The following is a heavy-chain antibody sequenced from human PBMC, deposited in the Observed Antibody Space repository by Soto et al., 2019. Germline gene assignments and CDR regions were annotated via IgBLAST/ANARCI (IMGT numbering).Heavy chain of an antibody. Sequence: EVQLVESGGGLVQPGGSLRLSCAASGFTFTRFGMHWVRQVPGKGLVWVARIHYDGISSDYADSVKGRFTIPRNNAKNTVYLQMIRLRTEDPAVYYCASYWPEDWVDASGFDYWGQGTPVTVSS. V-gene: IGHV3-74*01. CDR1: GFTFTRFG. CDR2: IHYDGISS. J-gene: IGHJ4*02. D-gene: IGHD2-15*01. CDR3: ASYWPEDWVDASGFDY.